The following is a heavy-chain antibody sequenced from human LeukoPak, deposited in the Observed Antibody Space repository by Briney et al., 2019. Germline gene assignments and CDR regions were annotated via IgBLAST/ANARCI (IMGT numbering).Heavy chain of an antibody. V-gene: IGHV4-59*08. Sequence: ASETLSLTCTVSGGSISSYYWSWIRQPPGKGLEWIGYIYYSGSTNYNPSLKSRVTISVDTSKNQFSLKLSSVTAADTAVYSCARLNGIWSGYYGWQNYYYGMDVWGQGTTVTVSS. CDR2: IYYSGST. CDR1: GGSISSYY. J-gene: IGHJ6*02. CDR3: ARLNGIWSGYYGWQNYYYGMDV. D-gene: IGHD3-3*01.